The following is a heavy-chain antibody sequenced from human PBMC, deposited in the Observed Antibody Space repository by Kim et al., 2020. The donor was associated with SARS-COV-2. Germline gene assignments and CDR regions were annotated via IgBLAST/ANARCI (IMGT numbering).Heavy chain of an antibody. Sequence: GGSLRLSCAASGFTFRSYEMNWVRQAPGKGLEWVSYISSSGSTIYYADSVKGRFTISRDNAKNSLYLQMNSLRAEDTAVYYCARDPYSSSYNYYCMDVWGQGTTVTVSS. V-gene: IGHV3-48*03. CDR1: GFTFRSYE. CDR2: ISSSGSTI. J-gene: IGHJ6*02. CDR3: ARDPYSSSYNYYCMDV. D-gene: IGHD6-13*01.